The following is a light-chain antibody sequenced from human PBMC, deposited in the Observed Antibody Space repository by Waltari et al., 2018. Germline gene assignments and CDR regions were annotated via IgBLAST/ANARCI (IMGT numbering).Light chain of an antibody. CDR3: QAWDSNVVI. V-gene: IGLV3-1*01. Sequence: SYDLTQPPSVSVSPGQTASITCSGDKLGDKYACWYQQKPGQSPVVVIYKDSQRPSGIPERFPVSTSGNTATLTISGAQALDEADYYCQAWDSNVVIFGGGTKLTVL. J-gene: IGLJ2*01. CDR1: KLGDKY. CDR2: KDS.